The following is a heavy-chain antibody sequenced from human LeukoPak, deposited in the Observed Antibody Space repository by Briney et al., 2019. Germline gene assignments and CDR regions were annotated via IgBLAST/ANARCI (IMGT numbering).Heavy chain of an antibody. J-gene: IGHJ4*02. D-gene: IGHD3-3*01. CDR2: ISAYNGNT. Sequence: GASVKVSCKASGYTFTSYGISWVRQAPGQGLEWMGWISAYNGNTNYAQKLQGRVTMTTDTSTSTAYMELRSLRSDDTAVYYCARDLKIRPVRFLEWPYFDYWGQGTLVTVSS. V-gene: IGHV1-18*01. CDR1: GYTFTSYG. CDR3: ARDLKIRPVRFLEWPYFDY.